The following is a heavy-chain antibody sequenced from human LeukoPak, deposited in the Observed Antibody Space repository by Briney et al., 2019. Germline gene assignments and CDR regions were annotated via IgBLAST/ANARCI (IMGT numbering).Heavy chain of an antibody. CDR1: GGSISSSSYY. CDR3: ARGVYSSGWYRGAFDI. Sequence: SETLSLTCTVSGGSISSSSYYWGWIRQPPGKGLEWIGSIYYSGSTYYNPSLKSRVTISVDTSKNQFSLKLSSVTAADTAVYYCARGVYSSGWYRGAFDIWGQGTMVTVSS. CDR2: IYYSGST. J-gene: IGHJ3*02. D-gene: IGHD6-19*01. V-gene: IGHV4-39*07.